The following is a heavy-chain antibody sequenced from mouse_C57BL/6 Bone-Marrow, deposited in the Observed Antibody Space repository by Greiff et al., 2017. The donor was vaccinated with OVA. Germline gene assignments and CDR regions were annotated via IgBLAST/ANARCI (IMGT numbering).Heavy chain of an antibody. V-gene: IGHV1-9*01. D-gene: IGHD1-1*01. Sequence: VKLVESGAELMKPGASVKLSCKASGYTFTGYWIEWVKQRPGHGLEWIGEILPGSGSTNYNEKFKGKATFTADTSSNTAYMQLSSLTTEDSAIYSCARARRSLNGSYPCWYFDVWGPGTTVTVSA. CDR3: ARARRSLNGSYPCWYFDV. CDR2: ILPGSGST. CDR1: GYTFTGYW. J-gene: IGHJ1*01.